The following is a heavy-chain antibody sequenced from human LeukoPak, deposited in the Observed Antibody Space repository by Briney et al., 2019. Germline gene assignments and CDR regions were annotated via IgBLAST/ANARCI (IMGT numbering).Heavy chain of an antibody. D-gene: IGHD2-15*01. J-gene: IGHJ4*02. CDR1: GGSFSGYY. Sequence: SETLSLTCAVYGGSFSGYYWSWIRQPPGKGLEWIGEINHSGSTNYNPSLKSRVTISVDTSKNQFSLKLSSVTAADTAVYYCARRSSLNCSGGSCYVDYWGQGTLVTVSS. CDR2: INHSGST. CDR3: ARRSSLNCSGGSCYVDY. V-gene: IGHV4-34*01.